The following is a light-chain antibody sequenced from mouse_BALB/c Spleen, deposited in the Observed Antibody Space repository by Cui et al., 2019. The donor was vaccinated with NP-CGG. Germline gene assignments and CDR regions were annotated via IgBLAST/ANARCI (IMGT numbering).Light chain of an antibody. V-gene: IGLV1*01. CDR1: TGAVTTSNY. CDR2: GTN. Sequence: QAVVTQESALTTSPGETVTLTCRSSTGAVTTSNYANWVQEKPDHLFTGLIGGTNNRVPGVPARFSGSLIGDKAALTITGSQTEDEAIYFCALWYSNHWVFGGGTILTAL. CDR3: ALWYSNHWV. J-gene: IGLJ1*01.